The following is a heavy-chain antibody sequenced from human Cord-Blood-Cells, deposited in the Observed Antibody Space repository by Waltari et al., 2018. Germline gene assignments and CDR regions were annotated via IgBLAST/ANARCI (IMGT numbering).Heavy chain of an antibody. CDR2: IYYSGST. CDR3: AGGHRTVVTLMSAFDI. D-gene: IGHD2-21*02. Sequence: QVQLQESGPGLVKPSETLSLTCTVSGGSISSYYWSWIRQPPGKGLEWIGYIYYSGSTNYNPPLKSRVTISVDTSKNQCSLKLSSVTAADTAVYYCAGGHRTVVTLMSAFDIWGQGTMVTVSS. CDR1: GGSISSYY. J-gene: IGHJ3*02. V-gene: IGHV4-59*08.